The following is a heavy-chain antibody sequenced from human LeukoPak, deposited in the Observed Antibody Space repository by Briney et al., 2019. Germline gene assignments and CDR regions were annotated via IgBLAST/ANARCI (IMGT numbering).Heavy chain of an antibody. CDR1: GGSFSGYY. J-gene: IGHJ5*02. CDR2: INHSGST. D-gene: IGHD5-18*01. Sequence: PSETLSLTCAVYGGSFSGYYWSWIRQPPGKGLEWIGEINHSGSTNYNPSLKSRVTISVDTSKNQFSLKLSSVTAADTAVYYCARGLVATAMVSWGQGTLVTVSS. V-gene: IGHV4-34*01. CDR3: ARGLVATAMVS.